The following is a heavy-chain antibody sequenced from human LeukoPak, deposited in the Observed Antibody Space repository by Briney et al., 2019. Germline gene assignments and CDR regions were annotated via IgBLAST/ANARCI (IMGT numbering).Heavy chain of an antibody. D-gene: IGHD2-2*01. CDR2: INHSGST. CDR1: GGSFSGYY. V-gene: IGHV4-34*01. CDR3: ARSRIVVPAASDAFDI. Sequence: SSETLSLTCAVYGGSFSGYYWSWIRQPPGKGLEWIGEINHSGSTNYNPSLKSRVTISVDTSKNQFSLKLSSVTAADTAVYYCARSRIVVPAASDAFDIWGQGTMVTVSS. J-gene: IGHJ3*02.